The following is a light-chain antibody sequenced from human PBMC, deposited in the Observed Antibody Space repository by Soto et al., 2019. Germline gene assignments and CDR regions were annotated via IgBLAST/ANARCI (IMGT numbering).Light chain of an antibody. CDR1: SSNIGAGYD. V-gene: IGLV1-40*01. CDR3: QSYDSSLSAVV. J-gene: IGLJ2*01. Sequence: QSVLTQPPSVSGAPGQRVTISCTGSSSNIGAGYDVHWYQQLPGTAPKLLIYGNSNRPSGVPDRFSGSKSGTSASLAITGLQAEDEAAYSCQSYDSSLSAVVFGGGTKVTVL. CDR2: GNS.